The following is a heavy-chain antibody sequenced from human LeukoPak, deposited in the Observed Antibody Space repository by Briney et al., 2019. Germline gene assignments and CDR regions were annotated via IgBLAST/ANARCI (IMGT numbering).Heavy chain of an antibody. Sequence: PSETLSLTCTVSGGSISSYYWSWIRQPPGKGLEWIGYIYYSGSTNYNPSLKRRVTISVDTSKNQFSLKLSSVTAADTAVYYCARVAAGTAYYYYYYMDVWGKGTTVTVSS. J-gene: IGHJ6*03. CDR3: ARVAAGTAYYYYYYMDV. CDR1: GGSISSYY. V-gene: IGHV4-59*01. CDR2: IYYSGST. D-gene: IGHD6-13*01.